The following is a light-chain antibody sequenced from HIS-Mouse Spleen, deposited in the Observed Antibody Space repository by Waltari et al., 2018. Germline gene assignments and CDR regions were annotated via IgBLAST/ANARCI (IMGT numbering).Light chain of an antibody. V-gene: IGLV3-10*01. Sequence: SYELTQPPSVSVSPGQTARITCSGDALPKKKNAYWYQQKSGQAPVLVISEDSKRPPGIPGGFSGSSSGTMATLTISGAQVEDEADYYCYSTDSSGNHRVFGGGTKLTVL. CDR3: YSTDSSGNHRV. CDR1: ALPKKKN. CDR2: EDS. J-gene: IGLJ2*01.